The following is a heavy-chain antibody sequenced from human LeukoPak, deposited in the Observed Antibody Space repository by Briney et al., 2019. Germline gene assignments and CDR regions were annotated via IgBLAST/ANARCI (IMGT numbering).Heavy chain of an antibody. V-gene: IGHV1-24*01. D-gene: IGHD6-13*01. CDR1: GYTLTELS. CDR2: FDPEDGET. CDR3: ARAPRNSSTMLDY. J-gene: IGHJ4*02. Sequence: ASVKVSCKVSGYTLTELSMHWVRQAPGKGLGWMGGFDPEDGETIYAQKFQGRVTMTEDTSTDTAYMELSSLRSEDTALYYCARAPRNSSTMLDYWGQGTLVTVSS.